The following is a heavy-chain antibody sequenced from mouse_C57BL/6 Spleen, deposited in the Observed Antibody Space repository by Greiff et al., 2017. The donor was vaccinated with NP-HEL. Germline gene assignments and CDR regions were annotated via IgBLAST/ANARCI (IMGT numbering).Heavy chain of an antibody. Sequence: QVQLQQSGPELVKPGASVKISCKASGYSFTSYYIHWVKQRPGQGLEWIGWIYPGSGNTKYNEKFKGKATLTADTSSSTAYMQLSSLTSEDSAVYYCARDEGDYYGSSWDYWGQGTTLTVSS. CDR2: IYPGSGNT. V-gene: IGHV1-66*01. J-gene: IGHJ2*01. CDR3: ARDEGDYYGSSWDY. CDR1: GYSFTSYY. D-gene: IGHD1-1*01.